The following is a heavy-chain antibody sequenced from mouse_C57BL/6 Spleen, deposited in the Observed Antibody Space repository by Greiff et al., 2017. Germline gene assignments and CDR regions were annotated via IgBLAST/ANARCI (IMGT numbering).Heavy chain of an antibody. V-gene: IGHV6-6*01. CDR3: TRPKSGFFDD. D-gene: IGHD3-1*01. Sequence: EVQLQQSGGGLVQPGGSMKLSCAASGFTFSDAWMDWVRQSPETGLEWVAEIRNKANNHATYYAESVKGRFTISRDDSKSSVYLQMNSLRAEDTGIYYCTRPKSGFFDDWGQGTTLTVSS. J-gene: IGHJ2*01. CDR2: IRNKANNHAT. CDR1: GFTFSDAW.